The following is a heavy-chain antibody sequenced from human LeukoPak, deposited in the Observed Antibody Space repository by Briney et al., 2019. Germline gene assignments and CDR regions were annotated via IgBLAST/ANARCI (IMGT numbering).Heavy chain of an antibody. D-gene: IGHD2-15*01. Sequence: SETLSLTCTVSGGSISSYYWSWIRQPPGKGLEWIGYIYYSGSTNYNPSLKSRVTISVDTSKNQFSLKLSSVTAADTAVYYCARDLWWFASRGWFDPWGQGTLVTVSS. CDR1: GGSISSYY. J-gene: IGHJ5*02. CDR3: ARDLWWFASRGWFDP. CDR2: IYYSGST. V-gene: IGHV4-59*12.